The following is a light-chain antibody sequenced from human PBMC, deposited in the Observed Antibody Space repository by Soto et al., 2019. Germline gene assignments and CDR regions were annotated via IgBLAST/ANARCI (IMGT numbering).Light chain of an antibody. CDR3: QQHNSYSGT. CDR2: KAS. Sequence: DIQMTQSPSTLSASVGDRVTITCRASQSISSWLAWYQQKPGKAPKLLIYKASSLESGVPSRFSGSGSGTEFTLTISSLQPDDFATYYCQQHNSYSGTFGQGTKV. V-gene: IGKV1-5*03. J-gene: IGKJ1*01. CDR1: QSISSW.